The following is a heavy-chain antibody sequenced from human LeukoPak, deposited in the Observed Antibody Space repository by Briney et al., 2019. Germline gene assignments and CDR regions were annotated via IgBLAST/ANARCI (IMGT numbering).Heavy chain of an antibody. CDR3: AKSMVTIDNSLDL. J-gene: IGHJ5*02. D-gene: IGHD2-21*02. CDR1: GFTFSTYA. V-gene: IGHV3-23*01. Sequence: GGSLRLSCIASGFTFSTYAMSWVRQAPGKGLEWVSAISGSGAGTYYAESVKGRFTISRDNSKNTRYLQMNSLRAEDTAVYYCAKSMVTIDNSLDLWGQGTLVTVSS. CDR2: ISGSGAGT.